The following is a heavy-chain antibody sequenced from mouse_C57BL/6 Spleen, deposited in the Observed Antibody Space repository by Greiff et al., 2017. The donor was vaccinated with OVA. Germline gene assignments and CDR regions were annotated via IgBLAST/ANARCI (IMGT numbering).Heavy chain of an antibody. J-gene: IGHJ4*01. CDR3: ARSRGAMDY. Sequence: VQLQQSGAELARPGASVKMSCKASGYTFTSYTTHWVKQRPGQGLEWIGYINPSSGYTKYNQKFKDKATLTADKSSSTAYMQLSSLAAEDSACYYCARSRGAMDYWGQGTSVTVSS. CDR1: GYTFTSYT. V-gene: IGHV1-4*01. CDR2: INPSSGYT.